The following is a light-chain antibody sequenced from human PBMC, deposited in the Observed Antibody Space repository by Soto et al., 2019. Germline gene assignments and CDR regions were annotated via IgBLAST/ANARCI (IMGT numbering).Light chain of an antibody. Sequence: QSVLTQPPSASGSPGQSVTISCTGTSSGVGAYSYVSWYQQHPGKAPKLMIYEVSKRPSGVPDRFSGSKSGNTASLTVAGLHAEDEDDYYCSSYAGSNNFVVFGGGTKVTVL. J-gene: IGLJ2*01. CDR1: SSGVGAYSY. V-gene: IGLV2-8*01. CDR3: SSYAGSNNFVV. CDR2: EVS.